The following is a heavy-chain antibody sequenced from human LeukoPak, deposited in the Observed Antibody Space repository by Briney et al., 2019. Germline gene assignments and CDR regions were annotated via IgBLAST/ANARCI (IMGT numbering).Heavy chain of an antibody. CDR2: ISYDGSNK. V-gene: IGHV3-30*18. CDR3: AKERGRNYFDY. J-gene: IGHJ4*02. CDR1: GFTFSSYG. Sequence: PGGSLRLSCAASGFTFSSYGMHWVRQAPGKGLEWVAVISYDGSNKYYADSVKGRFTISRDNSKSTLYLQMNSLRAEDTAVYYCAKERGRNYFDYWGQGTLVTVSS. D-gene: IGHD2-15*01.